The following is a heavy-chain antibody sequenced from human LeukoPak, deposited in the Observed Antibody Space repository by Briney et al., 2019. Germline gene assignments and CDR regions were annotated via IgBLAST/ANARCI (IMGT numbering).Heavy chain of an antibody. CDR1: GFIFSNFG. D-gene: IGHD3-10*01. V-gene: IGHV3-69-1*01. CDR3: AREDYYGSGSYYDMGLDY. J-gene: IGHJ4*02. Sequence: GGSLRLSCAASGFIFSNFGMNWVRQAPGKGLEWVSSITSGSSTYYADSVKGRFTISRDNAKNSLYLQMNSLRAEDTAVYYCAREDYYGSGSYYDMGLDYWGQGTLVTVSS. CDR2: ITSGSST.